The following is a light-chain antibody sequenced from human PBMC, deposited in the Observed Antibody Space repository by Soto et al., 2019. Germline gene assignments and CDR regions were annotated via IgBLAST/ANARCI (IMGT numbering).Light chain of an antibody. CDR3: QQRSNWPPLT. Sequence: EIEVTQSPATLSLSPGERATLSCRTSQSVGSXXAWYQKNPCQDPRLLIYGASNRATGIPARFSGGGSGRXXXXXXXXXEPEDFAVYYCQQRSNWPPLTFCGWTKVEI. CDR2: GAS. J-gene: IGKJ4*01. V-gene: IGKV3-11*02. CDR1: QSVGSX.